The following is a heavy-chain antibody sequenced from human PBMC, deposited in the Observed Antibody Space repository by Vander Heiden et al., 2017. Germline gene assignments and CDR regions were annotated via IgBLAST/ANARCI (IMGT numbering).Heavy chain of an antibody. J-gene: IGHJ5*02. D-gene: IGHD3-22*01. Sequence: QFTLTVSGPVPVKTSETLTLTCTVSGYPPSNARMGVSWIRQPPGKALEWLAHIFSNDEKSYSTSLKSRLTISKDTSKSQVVLTRTNMDPVDTATYYCSRIPDLYYDIPGFWFDLWGKGTLVTVSS. CDR3: SRIPDLYYDIPGFWFDL. V-gene: IGHV2-26*01. CDR2: IFSNDEK. CDR1: GYPPSNARMG.